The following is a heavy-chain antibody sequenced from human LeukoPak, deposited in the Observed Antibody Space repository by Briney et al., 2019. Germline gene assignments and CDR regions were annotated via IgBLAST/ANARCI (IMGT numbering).Heavy chain of an antibody. J-gene: IGHJ4*02. V-gene: IGHV3-23*01. CDR3: AKVLGRSGWQTDY. Sequence: PGGSLRFSCAASGFTFNSYAMTWVRQAPGKGLEWVSAISGSGGTTYYADSVKGRFTISRDNSKNTLYLQMDSLRAEDTAVYYCAKVLGRSGWQTDYWGQGTLVSVSS. CDR1: GFTFNSYA. D-gene: IGHD6-19*01. CDR2: ISGSGGTT.